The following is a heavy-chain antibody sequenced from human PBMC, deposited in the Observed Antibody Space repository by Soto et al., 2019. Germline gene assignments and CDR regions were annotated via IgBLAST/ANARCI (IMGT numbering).Heavy chain of an antibody. V-gene: IGHV3-21*01. D-gene: IGHD4-17*01. CDR1: GFTFSSYS. CDR3: ARDVLNGDYVHFDY. CDR2: ISSSSSYI. Sequence: EVQLVESGGGLVKPGESLRLSCAASGFTFSSYSMNWVRQAPGKGLEWVSSISSSSSYIYYADSVKGRFTISRDNAKNSLYLQMNSLRAEDTAVYYCARDVLNGDYVHFDYWGQGTLVTVSS. J-gene: IGHJ4*02.